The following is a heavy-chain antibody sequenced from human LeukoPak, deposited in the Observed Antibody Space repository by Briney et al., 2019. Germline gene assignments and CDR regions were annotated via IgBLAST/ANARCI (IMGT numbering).Heavy chain of an antibody. CDR2: INGDGSWT. V-gene: IGHV3-74*01. J-gene: IGHJ3*02. CDR1: GNYW. Sequence: GGSLRLSCAASGNYWMHWVRQAPGKGLVWVSHINGDGSWTTYADSVKGRFTISTDTAKSSLFLQMNGLSADDTAVYYCVRDHAYAFDIWGQGTMVTVSS. CDR3: VRDHAYAFDI.